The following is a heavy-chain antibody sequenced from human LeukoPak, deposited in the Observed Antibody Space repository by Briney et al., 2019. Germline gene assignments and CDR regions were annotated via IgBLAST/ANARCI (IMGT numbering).Heavy chain of an antibody. D-gene: IGHD3-3*01. V-gene: IGHV1-18*01. J-gene: IGHJ5*02. CDR3: ARVHDFWSGYDAFDP. CDR1: GYTFTSYG. Sequence: ASVKVSCKASGYTFTSYGISWVRQAPGQGLEWMGWISAYNGNTNYAQKLQGRVTMTTDTSTSTAYMELRSLRSDDTAVYYCARVHDFWSGYDAFDPWGQGTLVTVSS. CDR2: ISAYNGNT.